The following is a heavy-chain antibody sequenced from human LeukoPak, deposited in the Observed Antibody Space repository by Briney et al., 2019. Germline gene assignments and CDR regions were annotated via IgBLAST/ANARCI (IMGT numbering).Heavy chain of an antibody. CDR2: INPNSGGT. J-gene: IGHJ4*02. Sequence: ASVKVSCKASGYTFTVYSMHWVRHAPGQGLELMGRINPNSGGTNYAQKFQGRVTMTRDTSISTAYMELSRLRSDDTAVYYCARELNYDSSGYYFDYWGQGTLVTVSS. CDR1: GYTFTVYS. D-gene: IGHD3-22*01. V-gene: IGHV1-2*06. CDR3: ARELNYDSSGYYFDY.